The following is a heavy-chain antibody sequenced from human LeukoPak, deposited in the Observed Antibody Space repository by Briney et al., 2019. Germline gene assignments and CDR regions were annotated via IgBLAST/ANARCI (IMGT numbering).Heavy chain of an antibody. V-gene: IGHV4-59*08. Sequence: SETLSLTCTVSGGSISGYFWSWIRQPPGKGLEWIGYIHYSGSTNYNPSLNSRVTISVDTSKNQFSLRLSSVTAEDTAVYYCARYGITIVRGGKYYFDSWGQGTLVTVSS. CDR1: GGSISGYF. CDR3: ARYGITIVRGGKYYFDS. J-gene: IGHJ4*02. CDR2: IHYSGST. D-gene: IGHD3-10*01.